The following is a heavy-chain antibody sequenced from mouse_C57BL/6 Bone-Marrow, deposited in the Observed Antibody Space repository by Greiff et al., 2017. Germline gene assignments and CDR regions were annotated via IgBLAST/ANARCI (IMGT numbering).Heavy chain of an antibody. CDR2: IRTTANGYTT. J-gene: IGHJ1*01. D-gene: IGHD2-10*02. Sequence: EVILVESGGGLVQPGGSLSLSCAASGFTFTDYYMSWVRQPPGKALEWLGFIRTTANGYTTEHSESVKGRFTISRVNSQSIIHLQMITLRAEDSATYYCSAIVSGSNFDVGGWGTAATVS. CDR3: SAIVSGSNFDV. V-gene: IGHV7-3*01. CDR1: GFTFTDYY.